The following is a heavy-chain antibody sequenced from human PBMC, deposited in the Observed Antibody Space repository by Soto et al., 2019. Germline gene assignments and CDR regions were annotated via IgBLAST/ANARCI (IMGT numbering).Heavy chain of an antibody. D-gene: IGHD3-16*01. V-gene: IGHV3-74*01. CDR3: ASNYAYAEGYYFCCIDV. CDR1: GFTFRNYW. J-gene: IGHJ6*02. Sequence: GGSLRLSCAASGFTFRNYWMHWVRQAPGKGLVWVSRVNSDGDTTYYADSVKGRFAISRDNAKNTLHLQMNSLGAEDTAVYYCASNYAYAEGYYFCCIDVWGQGTTVTVSS. CDR2: VNSDGDTT.